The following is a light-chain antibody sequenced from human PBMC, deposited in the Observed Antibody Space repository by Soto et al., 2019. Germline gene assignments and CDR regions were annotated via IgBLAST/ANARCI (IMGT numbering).Light chain of an antibody. Sequence: VLTRSPGTLSMSPGERVTLSCRARQSVGSNLAWYQQTPGQAPRVVIYDASTRATVIPDRFSGSGSGTDFTLTFSRLEPEDFAVYYCQQYGSSCTFGQGTRLEIK. CDR1: QSVGSN. V-gene: IGKV3-20*01. CDR2: DAS. CDR3: QQYGSSCT. J-gene: IGKJ5*01.